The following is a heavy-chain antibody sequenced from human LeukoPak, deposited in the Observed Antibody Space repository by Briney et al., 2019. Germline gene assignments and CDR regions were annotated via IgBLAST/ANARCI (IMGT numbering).Heavy chain of an antibody. V-gene: IGHV3-7*01. CDR3: ARLGSGWADAFDI. Sequence: GESLRLSCAASGFTFSSYWMSWVRQAPGKGLEWVANIKQDGSEKYYVDSVKGRFTISRDNAKNSLYLQMNSLRAEDTAVYYCARLGSGWADAFDIWGQGTMVSVSS. CDR1: GFTFSSYW. J-gene: IGHJ3*02. D-gene: IGHD6-19*01. CDR2: IKQDGSEK.